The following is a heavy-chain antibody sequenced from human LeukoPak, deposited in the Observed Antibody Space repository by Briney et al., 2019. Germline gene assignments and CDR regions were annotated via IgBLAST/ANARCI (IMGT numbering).Heavy chain of an antibody. Sequence: GGSLRLSCTASGFTFSTYAMSWVRQAPGEGLEWVSAISGSGGSTYYADSVKGRFTISRDNSKNTLYLQMNSLRAEDTAVYYCATSPINSGYTFDYWGQGTLVTVSS. D-gene: IGHD3-22*01. V-gene: IGHV3-23*01. CDR3: ATSPINSGYTFDY. CDR2: ISGSGGST. J-gene: IGHJ4*02. CDR1: GFTFSTYA.